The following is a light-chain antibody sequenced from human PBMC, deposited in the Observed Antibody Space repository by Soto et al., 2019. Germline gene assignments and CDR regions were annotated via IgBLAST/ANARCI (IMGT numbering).Light chain of an antibody. CDR3: QQSYSPFP. J-gene: IGKJ3*01. CDR1: QSISSY. CDR2: AAS. Sequence: DIQMTQSPSSLSASVGDRVTITCRASQSISSYLNWYQQKPGKAPKLLIYAASSLQSGVPSRFSGSGSGTDFTLTISSLQPEDFATYYCQQSYSPFPFDPGTKVDIK. V-gene: IGKV1-39*01.